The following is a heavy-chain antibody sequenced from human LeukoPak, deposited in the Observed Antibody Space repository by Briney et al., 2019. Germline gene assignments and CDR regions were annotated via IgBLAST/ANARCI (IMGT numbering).Heavy chain of an antibody. J-gene: IGHJ4*02. CDR1: GFTFSSYW. D-gene: IGHD6-13*01. V-gene: IGHV3-7*01. CDR3: ARFEAAAGNFDN. CDR2: IKQDGSEK. Sequence: GGSLRLSCVVSGFTFSSYWMSWVRQAPGKGLEWVANIKQDGSEKYYVDSVKGRFTISRDNAKNSLYLQMNSLRAEDTAVYYCARFEAAAGNFDNWGQGTLVTVSS.